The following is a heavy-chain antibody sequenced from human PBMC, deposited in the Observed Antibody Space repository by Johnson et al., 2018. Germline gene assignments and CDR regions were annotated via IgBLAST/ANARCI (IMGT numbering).Heavy chain of an antibody. J-gene: IGHJ4*02. Sequence: QVQLVQSGGGLVKPGGSLRLSCAASGFIFSDYYMSWIRQAPGKGLEWVSYISKSGSNMSYADAVKGRFTISRDKAEKLLFLQLNSLSAEDTAVYYCVRVGQFDFWGQGTLVTVSS. V-gene: IGHV3-11*04. CDR2: ISKSGSNM. CDR3: VRVGQFDF. CDR1: GFIFSDYY.